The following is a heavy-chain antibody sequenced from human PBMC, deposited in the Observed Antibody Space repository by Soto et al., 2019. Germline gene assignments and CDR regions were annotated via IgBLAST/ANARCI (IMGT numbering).Heavy chain of an antibody. Sequence: EVQLVESGGGLFQPGGSLRLSCAASGFSISNYWMTWVRQAPGKGLEWVANIKEDGNEEYYVDSVKGRFTISRDNAKNSLYLQMNSLRAEDTAVYYCARDLTPEILPYYYDANDIWGQGTLVTVSS. CDR1: GFSISNYW. V-gene: IGHV3-7*01. CDR3: ARDLTPEILPYYYDANDI. CDR2: IKEDGNEE. D-gene: IGHD3-22*01. J-gene: IGHJ3*02.